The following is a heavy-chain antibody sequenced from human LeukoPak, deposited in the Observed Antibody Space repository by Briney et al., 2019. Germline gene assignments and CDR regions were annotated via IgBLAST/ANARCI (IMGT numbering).Heavy chain of an antibody. Sequence: GGTLRLSCTVSGFTVSSNSMSWVRQAPGEGLEWVSFIYSDNTHYSDSVKGRFTISRDNYKNTLYLQMNSLRAEDTAVYYCARRAGAYSHPYDYWGQGTLVTVSS. V-gene: IGHV3-53*01. D-gene: IGHD4/OR15-4a*01. CDR1: GFTVSSNS. J-gene: IGHJ4*02. CDR2: IYSDNT. CDR3: ARRAGAYSHPYDY.